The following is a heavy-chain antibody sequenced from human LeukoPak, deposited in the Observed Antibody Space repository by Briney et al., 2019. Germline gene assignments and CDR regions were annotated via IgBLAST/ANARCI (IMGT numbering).Heavy chain of an antibody. V-gene: IGHV5-51*01. CDR3: ARTSMVRGVIRDFDY. CDR2: IYPGDSDT. J-gene: IGHJ4*02. CDR1: GYIFTSYW. Sequence: GESLKISCKGSGYIFTSYWIGWVRQMPGKGLEWMGIIYPGDSDTRYSPSFQGQVTISADKSISTAYLQWSSLKASDTAMYYCARTSMVRGVIRDFDYWGQGTLVTVSS. D-gene: IGHD3-10*01.